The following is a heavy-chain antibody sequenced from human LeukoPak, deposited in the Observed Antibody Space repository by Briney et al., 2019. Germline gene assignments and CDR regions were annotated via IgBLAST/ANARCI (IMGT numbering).Heavy chain of an antibody. V-gene: IGHV1-69*06. CDR1: GGTFSSYA. D-gene: IGHD6-6*01. CDR3: ATPYSSSSTSGAWFDP. CDR2: IIPIFGTA. Sequence: ASVKVSCKASGGTFSSYAISWVRQAPGQGLEWMGGIIPIFGTANYAQKFQGRVTITADKSTSTAYMELSSLRSEDTAVYYCATPYSSSSTSGAWFDPWGQGTLVTVSS. J-gene: IGHJ5*02.